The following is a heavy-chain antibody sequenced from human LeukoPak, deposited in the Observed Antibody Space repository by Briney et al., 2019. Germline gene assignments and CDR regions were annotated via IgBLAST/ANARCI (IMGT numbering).Heavy chain of an antibody. CDR2: IYYSWST. CDR3: ARDPGGYYFDY. Sequence: PSQTLSLTCTVSGGSISSGGYYWSWIRQHPGKGLEWIGYIYYSWSTYYNPSLKSRVTISVDTSKNQLSLKLSSETAADTAVYYCARDPGGYYFDYWGQGTLVTVSS. CDR1: GGSISSGGYY. D-gene: IGHD3-16*01. J-gene: IGHJ4*02. V-gene: IGHV4-31*03.